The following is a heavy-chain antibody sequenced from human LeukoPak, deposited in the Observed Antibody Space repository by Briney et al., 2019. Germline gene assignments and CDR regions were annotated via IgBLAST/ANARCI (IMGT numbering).Heavy chain of an antibody. V-gene: IGHV3-23*01. Sequence: GGSLRLSCAASGFTFSTYGMSWVRQAPGKGLEWVSTLSTSTTRTYYADSVKGRFTISRDNSKRTLYLQMNSLRAEDTAVYYCAKDSGVLRHFDWLSYFDYWGQGTLVTVSS. CDR3: AKDSGVLRHFDWLSYFDY. D-gene: IGHD3-9*01. CDR1: GFTFSTYG. J-gene: IGHJ4*02. CDR2: LSTSTTRT.